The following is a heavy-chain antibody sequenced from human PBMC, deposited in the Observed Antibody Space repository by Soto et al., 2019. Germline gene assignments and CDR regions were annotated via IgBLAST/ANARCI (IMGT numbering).Heavy chain of an antibody. CDR1: RCSMNGYY. Sequence: PAETLALTCSSSRCSMNGYYWGWIRQPPGKGLEWIGNIYYSGSANYDPSLRSRVTISLNTSKNQFSLNLNSVTAADTAIYYCARWTYCGGDCYWLDFWGQGTLVTVS. CDR2: IYYSGSA. V-gene: IGHV4-59*01. J-gene: IGHJ4*02. D-gene: IGHD2-21*02. CDR3: ARWTYCGGDCYWLDF.